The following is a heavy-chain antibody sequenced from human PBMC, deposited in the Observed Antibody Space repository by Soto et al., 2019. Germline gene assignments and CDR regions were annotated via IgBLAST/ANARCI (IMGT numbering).Heavy chain of an antibody. CDR1: GFSFSSHV. CDR3: AKGWCDS. J-gene: IGHJ5*01. CDR2: ISGSGGGT. V-gene: IGHV3-23*01. Sequence: PGGSLTLSCAASGFSFSSHVMSLVSKAPGKGLEWVSSISGSGGGTYYADSVKGRFIISRDNSKNTLDLQMNSLRVEDTAVYYCAKGWCDSWGQGTLVTVS.